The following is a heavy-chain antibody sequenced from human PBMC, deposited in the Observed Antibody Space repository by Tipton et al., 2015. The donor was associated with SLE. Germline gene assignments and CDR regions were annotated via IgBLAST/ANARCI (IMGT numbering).Heavy chain of an antibody. CDR1: GGSISSSSYY. CDR3: ARGRGDSSSWARLWYFDL. V-gene: IGHV4-39*07. Sequence: TLSLTCTVSGGSISSSSYYWGWIRQPPGKGLEWIGGIYYSGSTNYNPSLKSRVTISVDTSKNQFSLKLSSVTAADTAVYYCARGRGDSSSWARLWYFDLWGRGTLVTVSS. CDR2: IYYSGST. D-gene: IGHD6-13*01. J-gene: IGHJ2*01.